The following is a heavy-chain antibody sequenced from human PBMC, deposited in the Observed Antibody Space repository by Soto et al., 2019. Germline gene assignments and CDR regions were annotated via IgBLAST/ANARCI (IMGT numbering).Heavy chain of an antibody. Sequence: KTSETLSLTCAVYGGSFSAYNWNWIRQPPGKGLEWIGEINHSGSTHYIPSLKNRVTISADTSKNQFSLNMTSVTAADTAVYYCARETSHNDHSYYGVDIWGQGTTVTVSS. CDR1: GGSFSAYN. CDR3: ARETSHNDHSYYGVDI. J-gene: IGHJ6*02. V-gene: IGHV4-34*01. CDR2: INHSGST.